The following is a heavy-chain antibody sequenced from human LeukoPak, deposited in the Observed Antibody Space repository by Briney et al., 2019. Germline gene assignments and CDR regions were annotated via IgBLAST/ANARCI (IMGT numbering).Heavy chain of an antibody. CDR2: ISSSSSYI. Sequence: GGSLRLSCAASGFTFSSYSMNWVRQAPGKGLEWVSSISSSSSYIYYADSVKGRFTISRDNAKNSLYLQMNSLRAEDTAVYYCATSHCGGDCSRAFDYWGQGTLVTVSS. CDR1: GFTFSSYS. CDR3: ATSHCGGDCSRAFDY. V-gene: IGHV3-21*01. J-gene: IGHJ4*02. D-gene: IGHD2-21*02.